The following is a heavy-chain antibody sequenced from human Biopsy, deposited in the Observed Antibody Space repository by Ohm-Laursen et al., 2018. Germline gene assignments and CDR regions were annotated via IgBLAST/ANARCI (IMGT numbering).Heavy chain of an antibody. CDR1: GGSFSGYY. D-gene: IGHD3-16*01. CDR3: ARLTGDYIWGNWRINHDPFDI. CDR2: VSHSGST. J-gene: IGHJ3*02. Sequence: TLSLTCAVSGGSFSGYYWSWIRQTPGKGLVWIGEVSHSGSTNYNPSLKSRVTISVDTSKNQFSLNLSSVTAADTAVYYCARLTGDYIWGNWRINHDPFDIWDQGTSVTVSS. V-gene: IGHV4-34*01.